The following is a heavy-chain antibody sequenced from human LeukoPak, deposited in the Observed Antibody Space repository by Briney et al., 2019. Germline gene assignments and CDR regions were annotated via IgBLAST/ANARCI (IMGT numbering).Heavy chain of an antibody. Sequence: PSETLSLTCAVYGGSFSGYYWSWIRQPPGKGLEWIGYIYYSGSTNYSPSLKSRVTISVDTSKNQFSLKLNSVTAADTAVYYCARVISGTTVTTLSFDYWGQGTLVTVSS. V-gene: IGHV4-59*01. CDR3: ARVISGTTVTTLSFDY. CDR1: GGSFSGYY. D-gene: IGHD4-17*01. CDR2: IYYSGST. J-gene: IGHJ4*02.